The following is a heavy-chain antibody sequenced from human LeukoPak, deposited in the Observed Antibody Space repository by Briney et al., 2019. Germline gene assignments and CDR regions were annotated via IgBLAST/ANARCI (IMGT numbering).Heavy chain of an antibody. D-gene: IGHD5-12*01. CDR1: GGSISSSSYY. J-gene: IGHJ4*02. V-gene: IGHV4-39*01. Sequence: SETLSLTCTVSGGSISSSSYYWGWIRQPPGEGLEWIGNIFYSGSTYYNSSLKSRVTISVDTSKNQFSLKLSSVTAADTAVYYCARQIVAGTSIDYWGQGTLVTVSS. CDR2: IFYSGST. CDR3: ARQIVAGTSIDY.